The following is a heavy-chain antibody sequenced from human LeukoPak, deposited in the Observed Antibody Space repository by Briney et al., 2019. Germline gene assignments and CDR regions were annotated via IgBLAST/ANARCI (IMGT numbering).Heavy chain of an antibody. D-gene: IGHD2-15*01. CDR1: GYTFTSYY. CDR3: ARALRGYCSGGSCPNDY. J-gene: IGHJ4*02. CDR2: INPSGGST. Sequence: ASVKVSCKASGYTFTSYYMHWVRQAPGQGLEWMGIINPSGGSTSYAQKFQGRVTMTRDTSISTAYMELSRLRSDDTAVYYCARALRGYCSGGSCPNDYWGQGTLVTVSS. V-gene: IGHV1-46*01.